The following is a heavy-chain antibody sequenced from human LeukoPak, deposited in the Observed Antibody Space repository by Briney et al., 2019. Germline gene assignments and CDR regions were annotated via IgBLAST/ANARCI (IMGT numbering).Heavy chain of an antibody. CDR2: ISAYNGNT. V-gene: IGHV1-18*01. CDR1: GYTFTSYG. J-gene: IGHJ4*02. Sequence: ASVKVSCKASGYTFTSYGISWVRQAPGQGLEWMGWISAYNGNTNYAQKLQGRVTMTTDTSTSTAYMELRSLRSDDTAVYYCARDSRPITIFGVVIIPLDYWGQGTLVTVSS. CDR3: ARDSRPITIFGVVIIPLDY. D-gene: IGHD3-3*01.